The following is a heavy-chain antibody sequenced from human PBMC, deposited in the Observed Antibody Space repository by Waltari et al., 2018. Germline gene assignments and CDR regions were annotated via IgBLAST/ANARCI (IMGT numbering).Heavy chain of an antibody. CDR1: GDSMNSRRYS. J-gene: IGHJ4*02. CDR2: MYITGLS. D-gene: IGHD2-8*01. V-gene: IGHV4-39*01. Sequence: QLQLQESGPGLVKPSETLSLTCFVSGDSMNSRRYSWGWIRQSPGRGLAWVGQMYITGLSEYNPSLRSRVSISIDRSKSQFSLTLTSLTAADTAVYHCARLDPNGFDDSWGQGTLVTVST. CDR3: ARLDPNGFDDS.